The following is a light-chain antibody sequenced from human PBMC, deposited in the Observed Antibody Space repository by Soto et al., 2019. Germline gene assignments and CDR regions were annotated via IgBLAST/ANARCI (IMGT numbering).Light chain of an antibody. CDR3: QKYNSGPRT. Sequence: DVQMTQSPSSLSAFVGDRVTITCRASQGIAPYLAWFQQKPGKVPKLLIYATSTLQSGVPSRFSGSGSGTDFTLTINRLQPEDVGTYYCQKYNSGPRTFGGGTKVEIK. J-gene: IGKJ4*01. V-gene: IGKV1-27*01. CDR1: QGIAPY. CDR2: ATS.